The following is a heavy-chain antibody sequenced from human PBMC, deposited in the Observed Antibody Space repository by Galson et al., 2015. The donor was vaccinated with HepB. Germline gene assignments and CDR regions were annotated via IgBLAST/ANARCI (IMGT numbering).Heavy chain of an antibody. CDR3: ARVVSSSWYTNWCNP. CDR1: GFTFSSYS. V-gene: IGHV3-21*01. D-gene: IGHD6-13*01. CDR2: ISSSSSYI. J-gene: IGHJ5*02. Sequence: SLRLSCAASGFTFSSYSMNWVRQAPGKGLEWVSSISSSSSYIYYADSVKGRFTISRDNAKNSLYLQMNSLRDEDTAVYYCARVVSSSWYTNWCNPWGQGTLVTVSS.